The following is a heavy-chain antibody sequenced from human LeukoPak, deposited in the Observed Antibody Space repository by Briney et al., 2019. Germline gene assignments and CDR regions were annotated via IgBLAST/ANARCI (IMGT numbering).Heavy chain of an antibody. J-gene: IGHJ4*02. CDR2: ISGSGGST. CDR1: GFTFSSYS. V-gene: IGHV3-23*01. Sequence: GGSLRLSCAASGFTFSSYSMNWVRQAPGKGLEWVSAISGSGGSTYYADSVKGRFTISRDNSKNTLYLQMNSLRAEDTAVYYCAKTVGKSRTPNFDYWGQGTLVTVSS. CDR3: AKTVGKSRTPNFDY. D-gene: IGHD3-10*01.